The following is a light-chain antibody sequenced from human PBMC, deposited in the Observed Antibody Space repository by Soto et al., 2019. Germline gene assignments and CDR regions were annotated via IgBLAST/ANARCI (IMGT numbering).Light chain of an antibody. CDR2: EGI. V-gene: IGLV2-23*01. J-gene: IGLJ3*02. Sequence: QSALTQPASVSVSPGHSITISCTGTSSGVGSYTLVSWYQQHPGKAPKLLIYEGIKRPSGVSSRFSGSKSGNTASLTISGLQAEDEADYYCCSYVGANVFGGGTKVTVL. CDR3: CSYVGANV. CDR1: SSGVGSYTL.